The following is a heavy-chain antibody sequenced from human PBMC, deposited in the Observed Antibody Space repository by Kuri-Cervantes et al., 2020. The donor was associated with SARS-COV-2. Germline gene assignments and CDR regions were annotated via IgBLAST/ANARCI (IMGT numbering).Heavy chain of an antibody. D-gene: IGHD3-16*01. CDR1: GGTFSSYA. V-gene: IGHV1-69*05. Sequence: SVKVSCKASGGTFSSYAISWVRQAPGQGLEWMGRIIPIFGTANYAQKLQGRVTMTTDTSTSTAYMELRSLRSDDTAVDYCARRPRGARWFDPWGQGTLVTVSS. CDR3: ARRPRGARWFDP. CDR2: IIPIFGTA. J-gene: IGHJ5*02.